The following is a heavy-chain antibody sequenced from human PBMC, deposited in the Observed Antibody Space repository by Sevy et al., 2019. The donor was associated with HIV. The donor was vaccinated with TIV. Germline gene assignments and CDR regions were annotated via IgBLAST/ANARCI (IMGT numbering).Heavy chain of an antibody. D-gene: IGHD3-16*01. CDR1: EFTFSSYW. CDR3: ARTGSYAVTYFYYYAMDV. CDR2: INQDGSEE. V-gene: IGHV3-7*01. J-gene: IGHJ6*02. Sequence: GGSLRLSCAASEFTFSSYWMTWVRQGPGKGLEWVANINQDGSEENYADSVKGRFTIFRDNAKKSLFLQMNSLRAEDTAVYHCARTGSYAVTYFYYYAMDVWGRGTTVTVSS.